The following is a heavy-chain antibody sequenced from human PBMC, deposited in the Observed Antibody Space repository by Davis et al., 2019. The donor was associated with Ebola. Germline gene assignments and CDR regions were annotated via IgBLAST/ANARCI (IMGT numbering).Heavy chain of an antibody. J-gene: IGHJ5*02. CDR2: INPSGGAT. CDR3: ARDPYCSSTGCQGAGRFDP. CDR1: GYSITSYY. V-gene: IGHV1-46*01. Sequence: AASVKVSCKASGYSITSYYMYWVRQAPGQGLEWMGRINPSGGATNYAEKFQGRVTMTRDTSTSTVYMELSSLRSEDTAVYYCARDPYCSSTGCQGAGRFDPWGQGTLVTVSS. D-gene: IGHD2-2*01.